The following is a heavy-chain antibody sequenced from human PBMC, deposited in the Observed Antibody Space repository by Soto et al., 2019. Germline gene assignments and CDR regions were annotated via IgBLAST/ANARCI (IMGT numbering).Heavy chain of an antibody. V-gene: IGHV1-2*04. CDR1: GYTFTGYY. CDR2: INPNSGGT. J-gene: IGHJ3*02. Sequence: ASVKVSCKASGYTFTGYYMQWVRQAPGQGLEWMGWINPNSGGTNYAQKFQGWVTMTRDTSISTAYMELSRLRSDDTAVYYCARDPAGGGVGRDAFDIWGQGTMVTVSS. CDR3: ARDPAGGGVGRDAFDI. D-gene: IGHD3-16*01.